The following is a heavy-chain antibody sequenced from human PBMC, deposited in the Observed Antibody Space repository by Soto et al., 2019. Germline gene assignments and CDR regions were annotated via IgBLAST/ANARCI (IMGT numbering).Heavy chain of an antibody. CDR1: VFTFISYA. D-gene: IGHD6-19*01. V-gene: IGHV3-23*01. J-gene: IGHJ4*02. CDR3: AKDSDGYSSGWYAY. Sequence: GWSLRLCCAPSVFTFISYAMSWVRQAPGKGLEWVSAISGSGGSTYYADSVKGRFTISRDNSKNTLYLQMNSLRAEDTAVYYCAKDSDGYSSGWYAYWGQGTLVAVSS. CDR2: ISGSGGST.